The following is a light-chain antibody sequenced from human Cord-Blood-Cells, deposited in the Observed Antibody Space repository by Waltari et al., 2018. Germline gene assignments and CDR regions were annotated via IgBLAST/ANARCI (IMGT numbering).Light chain of an antibody. V-gene: IGLV1-47*01. Sequence: QSVLTQPPSASGTPGQRVTIPCSGSSSTIGSNYVYWYQQLPGTAPKLLIYRNNPRPSGVPDRFSGSKSGTSASLAISGLRSEDEADYYCAAWDDSLSGPVFGGGTKLTVL. J-gene: IGLJ3*02. CDR3: AAWDDSLSGPV. CDR2: RNN. CDR1: SSTIGSNY.